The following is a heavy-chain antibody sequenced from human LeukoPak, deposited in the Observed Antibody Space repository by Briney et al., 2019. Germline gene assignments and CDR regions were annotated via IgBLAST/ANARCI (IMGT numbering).Heavy chain of an antibody. D-gene: IGHD6-19*01. CDR1: GGSIGSDY. CDR3: AKYGNSGWVIDN. V-gene: IGHV4-59*08. CDR2: IYYTGGT. Sequence: SETLSLTCTVSGGSIGSDYWTWIRQPPGKGLEYIGYIYYTGGTNYNPTLKSRVTISVDTSKNQFSLKLSSVTAADTAVYFCAKYGNSGWVIDNWGQGTLVTVSS. J-gene: IGHJ4*02.